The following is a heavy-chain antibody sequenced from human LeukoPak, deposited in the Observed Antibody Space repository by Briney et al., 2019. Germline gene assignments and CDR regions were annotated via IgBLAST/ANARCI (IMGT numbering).Heavy chain of an antibody. J-gene: IGHJ4*02. CDR3: ARYQVGADYYFDY. Sequence: SETLSLTCTVSGGSISNYFWSWIRQPPGKGLEWIGYIYYRGSTNYNPSLKSRVTISVDTSKNQFSLKLSSVTAADTAVYYCARYQVGADYYFDYWGQGTLVTVSS. V-gene: IGHV4-59*01. CDR2: IYYRGST. D-gene: IGHD2-2*01. CDR1: GGSISNYF.